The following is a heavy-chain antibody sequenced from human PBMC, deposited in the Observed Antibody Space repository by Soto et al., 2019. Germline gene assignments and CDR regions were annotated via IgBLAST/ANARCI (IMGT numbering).Heavy chain of an antibody. V-gene: IGHV4-4*07. D-gene: IGHD6-13*01. CDR1: GGSISTYY. CDR2: VYTSGGT. Sequence: QVRLRGSGPRLVKPSETLSLTCTFSGGSISTYYWSWIRQPAGKGLEWIGRVYTSGGTNYNPSLKSRVTMSRDTSKKQFFLSLSSVTAADTAVYYCARGAAAGVDYGMDLWGQGTTVTVSS. CDR3: ARGAAAGVDYGMDL. J-gene: IGHJ6*02.